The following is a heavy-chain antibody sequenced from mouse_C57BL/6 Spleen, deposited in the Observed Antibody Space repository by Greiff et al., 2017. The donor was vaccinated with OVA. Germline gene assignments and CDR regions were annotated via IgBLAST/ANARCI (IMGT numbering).Heavy chain of an antibody. J-gene: IGHJ2*01. Sequence: QVQLQQPGAELVMPGASVKLSCKASGYTFTSYWMHWVKQRPGQGLEWIGEIDPSDSYTNYNQKFKGKSTLTVYKSSSTAYMQLSSLTSEDAAVYYCARSVQEDFDYWGQGTTLTVSS. CDR1: GYTFTSYW. V-gene: IGHV1-69*01. CDR2: IDPSDSYT. CDR3: ARSVQEDFDY.